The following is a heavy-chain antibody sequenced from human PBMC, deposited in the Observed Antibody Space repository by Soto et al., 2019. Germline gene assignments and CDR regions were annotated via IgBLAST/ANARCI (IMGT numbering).Heavy chain of an antibody. CDR3: ASDPYYYASYY. D-gene: IGHD3-10*01. CDR1: GFTFSDHY. CDR2: ISSDSATI. Sequence: GGSLRLSCAASGFTFSDHYMTWIRQSPGKGLEWVSYISSDSATIYYTDSVQGRFTVSRDNAKNSVYLQMNSLRAEDTAVYYCASDPYYYASYYWGQGTLVTVSS. J-gene: IGHJ4*02. V-gene: IGHV3-11*01.